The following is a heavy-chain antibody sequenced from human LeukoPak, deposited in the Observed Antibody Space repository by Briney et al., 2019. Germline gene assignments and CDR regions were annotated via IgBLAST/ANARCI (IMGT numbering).Heavy chain of an antibody. CDR3: ALGIGIVVVMR. Sequence: SETLSLTCTVSGGSISSYYWSWIRQPPGKGLEWIGYIYYSGSTNYNPSLKSRVTISVDTSKNQFSLKLSSVTAADTAVYYCALGIGIVVVMRWGQGTLVTVSS. D-gene: IGHD3-22*01. J-gene: IGHJ4*02. CDR1: GGSISSYY. V-gene: IGHV4-59*08. CDR2: IYYSGST.